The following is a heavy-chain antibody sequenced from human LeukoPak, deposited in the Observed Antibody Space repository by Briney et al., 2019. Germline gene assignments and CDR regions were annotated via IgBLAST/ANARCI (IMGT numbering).Heavy chain of an antibody. Sequence: SETLSLTCTVSGGSVGSNYWTWIRQPPGKGLEYIGYIYYTGGTNYNPSLKSRVTISVDTSKNQFSLKLSSVTAADTAVYYCARDKRMGYYYYYGMDVWGQGTTVTVSS. J-gene: IGHJ6*02. CDR3: ARDKRMGYYYYYGMDV. D-gene: IGHD5-24*01. CDR2: IYYTGGT. V-gene: IGHV4-59*02. CDR1: GGSVGSNY.